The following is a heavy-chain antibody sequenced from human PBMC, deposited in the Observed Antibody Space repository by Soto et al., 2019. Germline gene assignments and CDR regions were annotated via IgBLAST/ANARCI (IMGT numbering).Heavy chain of an antibody. V-gene: IGHV3-30*18. J-gene: IGHJ4*02. CDR2: ISYDGTNK. D-gene: IGHD5-18*01. CDR3: VKRMGYTSASGADSRDY. CDR1: GFTFSSFG. Sequence: QVQLVESGGGVVQPGRSLRLSCAASGFTFSSFGMHWVRQAPGKGLEWVAVISYDGTNKYYADSVKGRLTISRDNSKNMLYLQMNSLRAEDTAIYYCVKRMGYTSASGADSRDYWGQGTLVTVSS.